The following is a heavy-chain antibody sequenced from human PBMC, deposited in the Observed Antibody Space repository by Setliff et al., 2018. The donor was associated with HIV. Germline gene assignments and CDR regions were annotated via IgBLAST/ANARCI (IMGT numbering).Heavy chain of an antibody. J-gene: IGHJ4*02. CDR1: GESFSDYS. V-gene: IGHV4-34*01. CDR3: ATKGWNAYKAFDY. Sequence: KTSETLSLTCAVYGESFSDYSWNWIRQTPEKGLEWIAEITQSRTTNYNPSLRGRVTIVVGTSKNHFPLNLRSVTAADTAFYYCATKGWNAYKAFDYWGQGTLVTVSS. D-gene: IGHD1-1*01. CDR2: ITQSRTT.